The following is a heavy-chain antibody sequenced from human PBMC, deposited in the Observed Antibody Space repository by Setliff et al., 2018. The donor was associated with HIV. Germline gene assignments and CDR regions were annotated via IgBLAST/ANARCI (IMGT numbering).Heavy chain of an antibody. CDR3: ARPGNDSGDYEGVGAFAI. Sequence: ASVKVSCKASGYTFTSYAMNGVREAPGQGLEGMGWINTNTGNPTYAQGFTGRFVFSLDTSGSTAYLQISSLKAEDTAVYYCARPGNDSGDYEGVGAFAIWGQGTMVTVSS. D-gene: IGHD4-17*01. CDR1: GYTFTSYA. V-gene: IGHV7-4-1*02. J-gene: IGHJ3*02. CDR2: INTNTGNP.